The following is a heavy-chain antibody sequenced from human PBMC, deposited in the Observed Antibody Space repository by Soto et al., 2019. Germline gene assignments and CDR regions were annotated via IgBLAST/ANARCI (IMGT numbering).Heavy chain of an antibody. CDR2: IYPSGGEI. CDR1: GFNFSTYG. V-gene: IGHV3-23*01. D-gene: IGHD6-19*01. Sequence: EVQLLESGGGLVQPGESLRLSCAASGFNFSTYGMTWVRQAPGRGLEWVSAIYPSGGEIYYAAAVMGRFIISRDDSRGSVTLQMASLRGEDTATYYCVKGGWGDNWGPGTLVTVSS. CDR3: VKGGWGDN. J-gene: IGHJ4*02.